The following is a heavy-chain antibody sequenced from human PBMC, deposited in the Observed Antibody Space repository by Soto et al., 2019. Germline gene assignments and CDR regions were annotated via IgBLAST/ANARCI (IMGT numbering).Heavy chain of an antibody. CDR1: GGSISSYY. CDR3: ARDYTIFGVVLSHVFDY. V-gene: IGHV4-4*07. D-gene: IGHD3-3*01. J-gene: IGHJ4*02. CDR2: IYTSGST. Sequence: SETLSLTCTVSGGSISSYYWSWIRQPAGKGLEWIGRIYTSGSTNYNPSLKSRVTMSVDTSRNQFSLKLSSVTAADTAVYYCARDYTIFGVVLSHVFDYWGQGTLVTVSS.